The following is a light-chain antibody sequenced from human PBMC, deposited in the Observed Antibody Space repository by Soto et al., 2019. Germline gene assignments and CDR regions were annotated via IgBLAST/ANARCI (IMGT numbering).Light chain of an antibody. CDR1: SSNIGSNT. J-gene: IGLJ2*01. CDR3: AAWDDSLKAV. Sequence: QAVLTQPPSASGTPGQRVTISCSGSSSNIGSNTVNWYQQLPGTAPKLLIYSNKQRPSGVPDRFSGSKSGTSASLAISGLQSEDEADYYCAAWDDSLKAVFGGGTKLTVL. V-gene: IGLV1-44*01. CDR2: SNK.